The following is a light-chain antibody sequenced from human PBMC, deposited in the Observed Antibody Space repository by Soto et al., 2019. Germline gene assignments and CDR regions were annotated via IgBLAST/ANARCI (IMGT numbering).Light chain of an antibody. CDR1: QSISSSY. CDR3: QQYGSSPPALT. J-gene: IGKJ4*01. CDR2: GAS. V-gene: IGKV3-20*01. Sequence: EIVLTQSPGTLSLSPGERATLSCRASQSISSSYLAWYQQKPGQAPRLLIYGASSRATGIPDRFSGSGSGTDFTRTISRLEREDFAVYYCQQYGSSPPALTFGGGTKVEIK.